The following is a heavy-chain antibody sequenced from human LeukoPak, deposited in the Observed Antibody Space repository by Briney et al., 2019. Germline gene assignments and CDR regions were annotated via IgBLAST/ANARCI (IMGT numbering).Heavy chain of an antibody. CDR1: GYTFTGYY. CDR3: ARGGVNYYYFYMDV. CDR2: INPNSGGT. D-gene: IGHD3-10*01. J-gene: IGHJ6*03. Sequence: ASVKVSCKASGYTFTGYYIHWVRQAPGQGLEWMGWINPNSGGTNYAQKFQGRVTMTRDTSISTAYMELSRLRSDDTAVYYCARGGVNYYYFYMDVWGKGTTVTISS. V-gene: IGHV1-2*02.